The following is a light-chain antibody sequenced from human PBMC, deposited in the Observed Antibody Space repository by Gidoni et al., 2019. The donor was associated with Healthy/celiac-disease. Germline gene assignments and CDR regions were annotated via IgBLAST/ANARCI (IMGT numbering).Light chain of an antibody. CDR1: QSISSY. Sequence: DIQMTQSPYSLSASVGDRVTITCRASQSISSYLNWYQKKPGKAPNLLIYAASSLQSGVPSRFSGSGSGTDFTLTISSLQPEDVATYYCQQSYSTPLVTFGPGTKVDIK. CDR3: QQSYSTPLVT. V-gene: IGKV1-39*01. J-gene: IGKJ3*01. CDR2: AAS.